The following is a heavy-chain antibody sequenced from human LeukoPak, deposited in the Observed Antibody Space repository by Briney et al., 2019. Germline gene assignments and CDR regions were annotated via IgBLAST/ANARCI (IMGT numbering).Heavy chain of an antibody. CDR3: ARVGPGNGFDI. CDR1: GYTFTNYG. V-gene: IGHV1-18*01. Sequence: ASVTVSCKASGYTFTNYGINWVRPAPGQGLELLGWISTYNGNTKYVQKFQGRVTMTTDRSTSTAYMELRSLRSDDTAVYYCARVGPGNGFDIWGQGTMVTVSS. J-gene: IGHJ3*02. CDR2: ISTYNGNT.